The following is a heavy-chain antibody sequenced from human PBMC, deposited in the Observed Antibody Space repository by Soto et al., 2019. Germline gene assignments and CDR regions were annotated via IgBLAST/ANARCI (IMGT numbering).Heavy chain of an antibody. CDR1: GFTFSNYA. J-gene: IGHJ4*02. V-gene: IGHV3-23*01. CDR3: AKDYGGNPFDY. CDR2: IGRTGTNT. Sequence: PGGSLRLSCAASGFTFSNYAMSWVRLAPGKGLQWVSAIGRTGTNTYFADSVKGRFTISRDNSKNTLYLQMHSLRADDTAVYYCAKDYGGNPFDYWGQGTLVTVSP. D-gene: IGHD4-17*01.